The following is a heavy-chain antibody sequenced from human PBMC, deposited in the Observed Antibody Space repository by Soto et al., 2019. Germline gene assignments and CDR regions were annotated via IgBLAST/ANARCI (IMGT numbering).Heavy chain of an antibody. V-gene: IGHV1-18*01. CDR1: DYTFTSYC. CDR3: ARDTKSYYYILTGPIGDY. D-gene: IGHD3-9*01. Sequence: QVHLVQSGAEVKKHVAAVKFFFKASDYTFTSYCVSSVRKAPGGGLEWMGWVSAYNGKTNYAQKLQGRGTLTTDTSTTTAYMELRSLGSDDTAVYYCARDTKSYYYILTGPIGDYLGQGTLVPVSS. CDR2: VSAYNGKT. J-gene: IGHJ4*02.